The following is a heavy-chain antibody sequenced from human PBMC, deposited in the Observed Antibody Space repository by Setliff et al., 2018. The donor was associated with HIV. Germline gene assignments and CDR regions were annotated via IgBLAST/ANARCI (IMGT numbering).Heavy chain of an antibody. J-gene: IGHJ4*02. CDR1: GGSINNYY. D-gene: IGHD5-12*01. CDR3: ASHMVATSYYFDY. Sequence: SETLSLTCTVSGGSINNYYWSWIRQPPGKGLEWIGFIYYSGSTNYNPSLKSRVTISVDTSKNQFSLKLSSVTAADTAVYYCASHMVATSYYFDYWGQGTLVTVSS. V-gene: IGHV4-59*08. CDR2: IYYSGST.